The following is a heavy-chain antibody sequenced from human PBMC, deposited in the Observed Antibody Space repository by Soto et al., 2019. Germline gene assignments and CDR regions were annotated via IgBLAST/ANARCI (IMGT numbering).Heavy chain of an antibody. CDR3: ARIPFAATGFYFDY. V-gene: IGHV5-51*01. J-gene: IGHJ4*02. Sequence: GGSLKISCKASGYNFNNYWIGWVRQMPEKGLEWMGFIYPDDSDTKYSPSFQGQVTISVDKSITTASLQWSSLKASDTAMYYCARIPFAATGFYFDYWAQGTLVTVSS. CDR1: GYNFNNYW. CDR2: IYPDDSDT. D-gene: IGHD6-13*01.